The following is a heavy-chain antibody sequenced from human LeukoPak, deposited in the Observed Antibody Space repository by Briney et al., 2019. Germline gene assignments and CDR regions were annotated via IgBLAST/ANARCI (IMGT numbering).Heavy chain of an antibody. CDR1: GGSISSSEHY. CDR3: ASKIRD. Sequence: IPSETLSLTCSVSGGSISSSEHYWGWIRQPPGKGLEWIGSIYYSGMTYYNPSLKSRVTISVDTSKNQFSLKLSSVTAADTAVYYCASKIRDWGQGTLVTVSS. J-gene: IGHJ4*02. V-gene: IGHV4-39*07. CDR2: IYYSGMT.